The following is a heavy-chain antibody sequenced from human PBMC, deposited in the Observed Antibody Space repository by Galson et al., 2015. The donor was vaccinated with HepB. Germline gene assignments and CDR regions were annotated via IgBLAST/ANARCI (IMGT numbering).Heavy chain of an antibody. CDR2: ISYDGSNK. CDR3: ARSMESYPHTYYLNY. J-gene: IGHJ4*02. D-gene: IGHD2-2*01. V-gene: IGHV3-30-3*01. CDR1: GFTFSSYA. Sequence: SLRLSCAASGFTFSSYAMHWVRQAPGKGLEWVAVISYDGSNKYYADSVKGRFTISRDSSKNTLYLQMNSLRAEETAVYYCARSMESYPHTYYLNYWGQGTLVTVSS.